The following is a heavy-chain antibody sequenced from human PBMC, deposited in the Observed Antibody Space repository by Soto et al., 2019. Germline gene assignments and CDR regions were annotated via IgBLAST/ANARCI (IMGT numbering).Heavy chain of an antibody. Sequence: EVQLLESGGGLVQPGGSLRLSCAASGFTFSSYAMNWVRQPPGKGLEWVSVIFATGGTTYDADSVKGRFTISRYNYTNTLYLQMNSLRAEDTAVYYCAKDRAAVASRGFDYWGQGTLVTVSS. J-gene: IGHJ4*02. CDR3: AKDRAAVASRGFDY. CDR2: IFATGGTT. V-gene: IGHV3-23*01. D-gene: IGHD6-19*01. CDR1: GFTFSSYA.